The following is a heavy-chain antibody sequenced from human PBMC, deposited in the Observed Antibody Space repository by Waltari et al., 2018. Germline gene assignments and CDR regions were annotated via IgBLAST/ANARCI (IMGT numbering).Heavy chain of an antibody. CDR1: GGSISTYY. D-gene: IGHD3-16*01. Sequence: QVQLQESGPGLVKTSETLSLTCTVSGGSISTYYWTWIRQPAGKGREWIGRINTGGNTNHNPALKRRVTMSVDTSKNQFSLTLSSVTAADTAVYYCAREVGGSRWFDPWGQGTLVTVSS. CDR2: INTGGNT. V-gene: IGHV4-4*07. CDR3: AREVGGSRWFDP. J-gene: IGHJ5*02.